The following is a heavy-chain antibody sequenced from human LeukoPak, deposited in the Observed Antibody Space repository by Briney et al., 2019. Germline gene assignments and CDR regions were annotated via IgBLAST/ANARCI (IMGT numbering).Heavy chain of an antibody. Sequence: GGSLRLSCAASGFTVSSTYMSWVRQAPGKGLEWVSVIYSGGDTYYADSVTGRFTISRDNAKNTLYLQMNSLRAEDTAVYYCARDTSGYANFDYWGQGTLVTVSS. CDR2: IYSGGDT. CDR3: ARDTSGYANFDY. D-gene: IGHD5-12*01. V-gene: IGHV3-66*01. CDR1: GFTVSSTY. J-gene: IGHJ4*02.